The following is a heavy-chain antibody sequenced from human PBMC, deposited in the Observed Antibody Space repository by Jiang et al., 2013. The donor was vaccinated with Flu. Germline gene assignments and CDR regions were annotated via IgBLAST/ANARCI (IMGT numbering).Heavy chain of an antibody. CDR3: ARHQVTGPFRSGFDP. CDR2: VDPAVSQS. Sequence: GSGYNFISYYITWVRQRPGKGLEWLGRVDPAVSQSSYSPSIEGHVVLSADKSINTAYLQWSSLKASDTAMYYCARHQVTGPFRSGFDPWGQGTLVTVSS. D-gene: IGHD3-9*01. V-gene: IGHV5-10-1*01. CDR1: GYNFISYY. J-gene: IGHJ5*02.